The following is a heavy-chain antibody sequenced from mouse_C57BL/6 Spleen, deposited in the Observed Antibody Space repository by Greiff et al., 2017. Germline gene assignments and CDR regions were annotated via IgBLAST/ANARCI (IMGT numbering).Heavy chain of an antibody. CDR1: GFSLSTSGMG. D-gene: IGHD1-1*01. V-gene: IGHV8-12*01. CDR3: ARIPTYYYGSSYAMDY. CDR2: IYWDDDK. Sequence: QVTLKVSGPGILQSSQTLSLTCSFSGFSLSTSGMGVSWIRQPSGKGLEWLAHIYWDDDKRYNPSLKSRLTISKDTSRNQVFLKITSVDTADTATYYCARIPTYYYGSSYAMDYWGQGTSVTVSS. J-gene: IGHJ4*01.